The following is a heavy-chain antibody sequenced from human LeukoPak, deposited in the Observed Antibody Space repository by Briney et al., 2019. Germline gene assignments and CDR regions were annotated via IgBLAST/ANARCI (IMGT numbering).Heavy chain of an antibody. CDR2: IGPDGSVT. J-gene: IGHJ4*02. CDR3: ARDMWGTFDY. CDR1: GFTLSPFW. V-gene: IGHV3-74*01. D-gene: IGHD1-1*01. Sequence: GGSLRLSCAASGFTLSPFWMHWVRQSPGKGPVWVSRIGPDGSVTNYADSVKGRFTISRDNARNTLYLQISSLSVEDTAVHFCARDMWGTFDYWGQGALVTVSS.